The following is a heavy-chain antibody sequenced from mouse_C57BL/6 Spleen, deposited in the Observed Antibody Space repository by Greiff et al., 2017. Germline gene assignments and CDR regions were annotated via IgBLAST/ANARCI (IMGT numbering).Heavy chain of an antibody. CDR1: GYAFSSSW. CDR3: ANDYDETGFAY. Sequence: VQLQQSGPELVKPGASVKISCKASGYAFSSSWMNWVKQRPGKGLEWIGRIYPGDGDTNYNGKFKGKATLTADKSSSTAYMQLSSLTSEDSAVYFCANDYDETGFAYWGQGTLVTVSA. J-gene: IGHJ3*01. D-gene: IGHD2-4*01. CDR2: IYPGDGDT. V-gene: IGHV1-82*01.